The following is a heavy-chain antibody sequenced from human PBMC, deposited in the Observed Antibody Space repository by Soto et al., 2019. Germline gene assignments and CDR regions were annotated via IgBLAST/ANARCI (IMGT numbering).Heavy chain of an antibody. CDR1: GFTFSSYA. D-gene: IGHD6-19*01. CDR2: ISGSGDST. Sequence: EVQLLESGGGLVQPGGSLRLSCAASGFTFSSYAMSWVRQAPGKGLEWVSGISGSGDSTYYADSVKGRFPISRYNSKNTLYLQMNSPRAEDTDVYYCAKGVPGIAVAGTGYFQHWGQGTLVTVSS. V-gene: IGHV3-23*01. CDR3: AKGVPGIAVAGTGYFQH. J-gene: IGHJ1*01.